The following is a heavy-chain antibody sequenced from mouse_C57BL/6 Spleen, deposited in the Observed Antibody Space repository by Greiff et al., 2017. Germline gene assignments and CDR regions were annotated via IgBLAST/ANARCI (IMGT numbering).Heavy chain of an antibody. V-gene: IGHV1-64*01. D-gene: IGHD1-1*01. Sequence: VQLQQPGAELVKPGASVKLSCKASGYTFTSYWMHWVKQRPGQGLEWIGMIHPNIGSTNYNEKFKSKATLTVDKSSSTAYMQLSSLTSEDSAVYYCARWSITTVVEGGYFDYWGQGTTLTVSS. CDR3: ARWSITTVVEGGYFDY. CDR1: GYTFTSYW. CDR2: IHPNIGST. J-gene: IGHJ2*01.